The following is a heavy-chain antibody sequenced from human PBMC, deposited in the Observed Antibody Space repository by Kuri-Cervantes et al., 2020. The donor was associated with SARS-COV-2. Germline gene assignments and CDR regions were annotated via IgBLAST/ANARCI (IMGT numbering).Heavy chain of an antibody. J-gene: IGHJ4*02. V-gene: IGHV3-48*04. CDR1: GFTFSSYS. CDR3: GRNSEVAGAAAVDF. CDR2: ISSSSSTI. Sequence: GESLKISCAASGFTFSSYSMNWVRQAPGKGLEWVSYISSSSSTIYYADSVKGRFTISRDNTKNSLYLHMNSLRAEDTALYYCGRNSEVAGAAAVDFWGQGTLVTVSS. D-gene: IGHD6-19*01.